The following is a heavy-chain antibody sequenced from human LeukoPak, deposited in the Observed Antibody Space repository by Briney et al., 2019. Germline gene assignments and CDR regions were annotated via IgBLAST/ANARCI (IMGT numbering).Heavy chain of an antibody. CDR3: TTDRELGYDAFDI. Sequence: GGSLRLSCAASGFTFSNAWMSWVRQAPGKGLEWVGRIKSKTDGGTTDYAAPVKGRFTISRDDSKNTLYLQMNSLKTEDTAVYYCTTDRELGYDAFDIWGQGTMVTVSS. J-gene: IGHJ3*02. V-gene: IGHV3-15*01. CDR2: IKSKTDGGTT. D-gene: IGHD1-7*01. CDR1: GFTFSNAW.